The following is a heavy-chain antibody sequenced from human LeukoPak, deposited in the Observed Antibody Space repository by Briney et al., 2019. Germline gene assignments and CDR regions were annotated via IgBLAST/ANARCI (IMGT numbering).Heavy chain of an antibody. V-gene: IGHV3-64D*09. CDR3: GKVAGKWIRDY. CDR1: GFTFNSYV. CDR2: ISSNGGST. D-gene: IGHD1-14*01. Sequence: PGGSLRLSCSASGFTFNSYVMHWVRQAPGKGLEYVSAISSNGGSTYYADSVKGRFTISRDNSKNTLYLQVSSLRGEDTAVYYCGKVAGKWIRDYWGQGTLVTVSS. J-gene: IGHJ4*02.